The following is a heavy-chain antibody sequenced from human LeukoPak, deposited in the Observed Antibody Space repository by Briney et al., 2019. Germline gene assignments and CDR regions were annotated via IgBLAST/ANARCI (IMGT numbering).Heavy chain of an antibody. CDR3: ARHHRAYNWNGPPLHFFDH. D-gene: IGHD1-20*01. J-gene: IGHJ4*02. CDR2: IIPIFGTR. V-gene: IGHV1-69*13. Sequence: GASVKVSCKASGGTFSNYAISWVRQAPGQGLEWMGGIIPIFGTRNYAQKFQGRVTVTADDSTSTAYMELSSLRSDDTAVYYCARHHRAYNWNGPPLHFFDHWGQGTLVTVSS. CDR1: GGTFSNYA.